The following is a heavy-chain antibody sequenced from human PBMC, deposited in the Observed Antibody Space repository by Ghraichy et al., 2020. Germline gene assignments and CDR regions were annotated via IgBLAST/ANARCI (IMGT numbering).Heavy chain of an antibody. Sequence: GGSLRLSCAASGFSFDEYAMHWVRQAPGKGLEWVSGISWNSGNIGYADSVKGRFTISRDDAKNSLYLQMNSLRPEDTALYYCAKRKGAQFGDDAFDIWGQGTMVTVSS. CDR1: GFSFDEYA. CDR2: ISWNSGNI. J-gene: IGHJ3*02. D-gene: IGHD3-10*01. V-gene: IGHV3-9*01. CDR3: AKRKGAQFGDDAFDI.